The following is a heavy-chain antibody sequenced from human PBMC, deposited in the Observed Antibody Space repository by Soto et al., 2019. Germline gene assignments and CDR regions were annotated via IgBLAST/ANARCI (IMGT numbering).Heavy chain of an antibody. J-gene: IGHJ5*02. CDR2: MNPDNAKT. Sequence: QVQLVQSWAEVKKPGASVKVSCKASGYIFTNHDIHWVRQATGEGLEWMGWMNPDNAKTGYAQRFQGRVTMARNASMSTAYMELSSLRAEDTAVYYWARKDGYSWNWFDPWGQGTLVTVSS. CDR1: GYIFTNHD. V-gene: IGHV1-8*01. D-gene: IGHD4-4*01. CDR3: ARKDGYSWNWFDP.